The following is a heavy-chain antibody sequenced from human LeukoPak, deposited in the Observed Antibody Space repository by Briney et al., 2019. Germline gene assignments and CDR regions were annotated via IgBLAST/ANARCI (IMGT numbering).Heavy chain of an antibody. CDR3: ATVPIVVVPAAMAYYFDY. CDR1: GYTLTELS. Sequence: ASVKVSCKVSGYTLTELSMRWVRQAPGKGLEWMGGFDPEDGETIYAQKFQGRVTMTEDTSTDTAYMELSSLRSEDTAVYYCATVPIVVVPAAMAYYFDYWGQGTLVTVSS. CDR2: FDPEDGET. J-gene: IGHJ4*02. D-gene: IGHD2-2*01. V-gene: IGHV1-24*01.